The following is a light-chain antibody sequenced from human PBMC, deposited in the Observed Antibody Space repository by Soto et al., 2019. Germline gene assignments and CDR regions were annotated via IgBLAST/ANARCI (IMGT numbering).Light chain of an antibody. J-gene: IGKJ1*01. CDR3: QQYATSPPRT. CDR2: GAS. V-gene: IGKV3-20*01. Sequence: EIVMTQPPGTLSLSLGERATLSCRASQSVSNNFLAWYQQKPGQAPRLLIYGASSRATGIPDRFSGSGSGTDFTLTISRLETEDFGVYYCQQYATSPPRTFGQGTKV. CDR1: QSVSNNF.